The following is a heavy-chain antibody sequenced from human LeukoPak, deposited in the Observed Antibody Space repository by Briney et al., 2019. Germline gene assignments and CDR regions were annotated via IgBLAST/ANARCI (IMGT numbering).Heavy chain of an antibody. CDR2: INTDGSTT. Sequence: PGGSLRLSCAASGFFTFNNYWMHWVRQAPGKGLVRVSRINTDGSTTNYADSVKGRFTISRDNAKNILYLQMNSLRVEDTAVYYCARAYNSGLDYWGQGTLVTVYS. V-gene: IGHV3-74*01. D-gene: IGHD3-22*01. CDR1: GFFTFNNYW. CDR3: ARAYNSGLDY. J-gene: IGHJ4*02.